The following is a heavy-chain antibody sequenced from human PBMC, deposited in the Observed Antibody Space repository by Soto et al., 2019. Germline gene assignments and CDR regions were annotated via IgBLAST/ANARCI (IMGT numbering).Heavy chain of an antibody. CDR1: GGSISSGGYY. CDR2: IYYSGST. CDR3: ARERRYYYGSGSYYTDYYYGMDV. Sequence: SETLSLTCTVSGGSISSGGYYWSWIRQHPGRGLEWIGYIYYSGSTYYNPSLKSRVTISVDTSKNQFSLKLSSVTAADTAVYYCARERRYYYGSGSYYTDYYYGMDVWGQGTTVTVSS. V-gene: IGHV4-31*03. J-gene: IGHJ6*02. D-gene: IGHD3-10*01.